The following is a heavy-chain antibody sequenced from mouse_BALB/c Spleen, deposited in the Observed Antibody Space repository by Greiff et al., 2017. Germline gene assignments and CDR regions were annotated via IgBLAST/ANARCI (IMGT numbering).Heavy chain of an antibody. V-gene: IGHV1S137*01. Sequence: QVQLQQSGAELVRPGVSVKISCKGSGYTFTDYAMHWVKQSHAKSLEWIGVISTYYGDASYNQKFKGKATMTVDKSSSTAYMELARLTSEDSAIYYCARSGTTGSSSFDYWGQGTSVTVSS. J-gene: IGHJ4*01. D-gene: IGHD1-1*01. CDR3: ARSGTTGSSSFDY. CDR1: GYTFTDYA. CDR2: ISTYYGDA.